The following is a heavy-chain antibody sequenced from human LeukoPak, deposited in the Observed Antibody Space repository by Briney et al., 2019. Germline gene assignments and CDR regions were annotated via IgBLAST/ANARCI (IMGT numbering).Heavy chain of an antibody. D-gene: IGHD3-10*01. J-gene: IGHJ4*02. CDR3: ATSSMVRGVIITPPADY. CDR1: GFTFSSYS. CDR2: ISSSSSYI. V-gene: IGHV3-21*01. Sequence: AGGSLRLSCAASGFTFSSYSMNWVRQAPGKGLEWVSSISSSSSYIYYADSVKGRFTISRDNAKNSLYLQMNSLRAEDTAVYYCATSSMVRGVIITPPADYWGQGTLVTVSS.